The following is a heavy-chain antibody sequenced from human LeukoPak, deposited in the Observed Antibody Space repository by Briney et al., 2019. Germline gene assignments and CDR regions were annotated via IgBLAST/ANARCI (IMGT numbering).Heavy chain of an antibody. CDR3: ARGPYYYDSSGEEIPFDY. CDR2: MNPNSGNT. D-gene: IGHD3-22*01. Sequence: ASVKVSCKASGYTFTTYDINWVRQATGQGLEWMGWMNPNSGNTGYAQKFQGRVTMTRKTSISTAYMELSSLRSEDTAVYYCARGPYYYDSSGEEIPFDYWGQGTLVTVSS. J-gene: IGHJ4*02. V-gene: IGHV1-8*01. CDR1: GYTFTTYD.